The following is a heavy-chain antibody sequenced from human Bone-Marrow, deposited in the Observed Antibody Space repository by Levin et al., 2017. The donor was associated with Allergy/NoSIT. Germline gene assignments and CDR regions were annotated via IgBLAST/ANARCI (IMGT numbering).Heavy chain of an antibody. Sequence: GESLKISCAASGFMVNSHYMTWVRQAPGKELQWVSMMYTDDTTHYADSVKGRFTISRDLSKNSMYLQLDSLRPEDTAVYYCARASFSSLYAMDVWGQGTTVTVSS. D-gene: IGHD2-2*01. CDR2: MYTDDTT. V-gene: IGHV3-53*01. CDR3: ARASFSSLYAMDV. CDR1: GFMVNSHY. J-gene: IGHJ6*02.